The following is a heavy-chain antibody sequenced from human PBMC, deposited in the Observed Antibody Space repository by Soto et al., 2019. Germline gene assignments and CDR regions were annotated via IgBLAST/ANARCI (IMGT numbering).Heavy chain of an antibody. D-gene: IGHD2-15*01. J-gene: IGHJ4*02. CDR3: ARPPLPGYSIHFNS. CDR2: VYPRDSDT. CDR1: GYIFIDYW. V-gene: IGHV5-51*01. Sequence: SLKISCKASGYIFIDYWIGWVRQMPGKGLEWMGIVYPRDSDTRYSPSFQGQVTISADRSTGTAFLQWRSLKASDTALYYCARPPLPGYSIHFNSWGQGTLVTVSS.